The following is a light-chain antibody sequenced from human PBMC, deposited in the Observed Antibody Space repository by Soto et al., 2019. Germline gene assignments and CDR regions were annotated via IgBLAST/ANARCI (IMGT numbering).Light chain of an antibody. CDR1: QSVRSW. J-gene: IGKJ2*01. CDR3: QQYNSHSLYS. Sequence: DIQLTQSPSILSASVGDRVTITCRASQSVRSWLAWYQQKPGKAPKLLIYFASKLEAGFPSRFSGSGSETEYTLSISSLQPEDFATYFCQQYNSHSLYSFGQGTKVDIK. V-gene: IGKV1-5*01. CDR2: FAS.